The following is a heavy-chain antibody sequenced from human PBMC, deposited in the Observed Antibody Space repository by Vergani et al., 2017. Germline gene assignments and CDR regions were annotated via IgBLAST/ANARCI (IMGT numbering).Heavy chain of an antibody. CDR1: GFTFSDYG. CDR3: AKDPRGTWDNSRWYYFDY. CDR2: IWHYGSNK. J-gene: IGHJ4*02. V-gene: IGHV3-33*06. Sequence: QVQLVESGGGVVQPGRSLRLSCAASGFTFSDYGMHWVRQAPGKGLEWVAIIWHYGSNKYYADSVKGRFTISRDNSKNTLYLQMNSLRAEDTAVYYCAKDPRGTWDNSRWYYFDYWGQGTQVTVSS. D-gene: IGHD6-13*01.